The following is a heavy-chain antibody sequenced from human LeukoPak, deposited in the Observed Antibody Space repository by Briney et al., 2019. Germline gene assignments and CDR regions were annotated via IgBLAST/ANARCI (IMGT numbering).Heavy chain of an antibody. CDR1: GFTFSPYS. V-gene: IGHV3-21*01. J-gene: IGHJ5*01. D-gene: IGHD2-15*01. CDR3: ARGGRRFDS. CDR2: ISSGSDYI. Sequence: GGSLRLSCAASGFTFSPYSMNWVRQAPGKGLEWVSSISSGSDYIFYGDSLKGRFSISRDNAKNSLYLQMNSLRAEDTAVYYCARGGRRFDSWGQGTLVSVSS.